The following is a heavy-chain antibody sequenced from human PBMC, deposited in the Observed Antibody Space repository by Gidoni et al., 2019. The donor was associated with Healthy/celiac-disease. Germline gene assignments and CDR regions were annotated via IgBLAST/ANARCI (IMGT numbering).Heavy chain of an antibody. Sequence: EVQLVESGGGLIQPGGSLRLSCASSGFTVSSNYMSWVRQAPGKGLEWVSVIYSGGSTYYADSVKGRFTISRDNSKNTLYLQMNSLRAEDTAVYYCASNLSQRKYFQHWGQGTLVTVSS. D-gene: IGHD2-2*01. V-gene: IGHV3-53*01. J-gene: IGHJ1*01. CDR2: IYSGGST. CDR3: ASNLSQRKYFQH. CDR1: GFTVSSNY.